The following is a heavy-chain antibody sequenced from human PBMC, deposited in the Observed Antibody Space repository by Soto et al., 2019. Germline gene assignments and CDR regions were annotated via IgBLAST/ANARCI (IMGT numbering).Heavy chain of an antibody. CDR2: IDGPTTNT. V-gene: IGHV3-23*05. J-gene: IGHJ4*02. CDR3: VTWLSAHFDY. CDR1: GFTFAHYA. Sequence: PGGSLRLSCAASGFTFAHYAMMWARQAPGRGLEWVSTIDGPTTNTHYIDSVKGRFFISRDNAINTVYLQMSGLRAEDTAVYYCVTWLSAHFDYWGRGTLVTVSS. D-gene: IGHD6-19*01.